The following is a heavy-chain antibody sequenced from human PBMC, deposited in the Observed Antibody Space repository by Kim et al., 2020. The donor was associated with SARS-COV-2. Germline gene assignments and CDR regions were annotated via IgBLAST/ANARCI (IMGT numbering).Heavy chain of an antibody. CDR3: ATVVDHGYSDY. Sequence: YVQHGGTTNYNASLKSRVIISMDTSKNQFFLKVNSVTEADTAVYYCATVVDHGYSDYGGQGTLVTVSS. CDR2: VQHGGTT. V-gene: IGHV4-59*01. D-gene: IGHD5-18*01. J-gene: IGHJ4*02.